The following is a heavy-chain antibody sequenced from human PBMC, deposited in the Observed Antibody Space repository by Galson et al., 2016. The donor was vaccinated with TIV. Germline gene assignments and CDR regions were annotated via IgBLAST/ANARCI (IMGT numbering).Heavy chain of an antibody. CDR1: GYSFSKYW. V-gene: IGHV5-51*03. CDR3: ARLVNTGYHFHFMDV. CDR2: INPGDSDA. D-gene: IGHD3-22*01. J-gene: IGHJ6*02. Sequence: QSGAEVKKPGESLKISCKGSGYSFSKYWIAWVRQMPGKGLEWMGIINPGDSDARYSPSFQGQVTISADKSISTAYLQWSSLTASDTAMSYCARLVNTGYHFHFMDVWGQGTTVTVSS.